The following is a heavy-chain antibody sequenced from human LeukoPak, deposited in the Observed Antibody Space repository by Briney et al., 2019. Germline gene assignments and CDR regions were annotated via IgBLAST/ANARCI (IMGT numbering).Heavy chain of an antibody. J-gene: IGHJ4*02. CDR3: ARASDTAMVIPYYFDY. Sequence: ASVKVSCKASGYTFTGYYMHWVRQAPGQGLEWMGWINPSSGGTNYAQKFQGWVTMTRDTSISTAYMELSRLRSDDTAVYYCARASDTAMVIPYYFDYWGQGTLVTVSS. CDR1: GYTFTGYY. V-gene: IGHV1-2*04. D-gene: IGHD5-18*01. CDR2: INPSSGGT.